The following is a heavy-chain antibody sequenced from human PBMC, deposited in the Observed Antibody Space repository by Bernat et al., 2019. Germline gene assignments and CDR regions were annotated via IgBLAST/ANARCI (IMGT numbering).Heavy chain of an antibody. J-gene: IGHJ6*03. V-gene: IGHV3-43*02. CDR2: ISGDGGST. CDR1: GFTFDDYA. Sequence: EVQLVESGGGVVQPGGSLRLSCAASGFTFDDYAMHWVRPAPGKGLEWVSLISGDGGSTYYADSVKGRFTISRDNSKNSLYLQMNSLRTEDTALYYCANSGYYYYYMDVWGKGTTVTVSS. CDR3: ANSGYYYYYMDV.